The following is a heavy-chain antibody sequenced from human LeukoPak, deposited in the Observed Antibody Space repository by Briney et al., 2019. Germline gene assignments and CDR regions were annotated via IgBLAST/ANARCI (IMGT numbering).Heavy chain of an antibody. CDR2: LSSSGSYI. V-gene: IGHV3-21*01. Sequence: PGGPLILSCAASGFPFISYRMNGVRTAPRKGREWVSSLSSSGSYIYYADSMKGRFTISRDNAKNSPYLQMNSLRAEDTAVSYCAREGFIYGSTYYFDYRGQGTLVTVYS. CDR1: GFPFISYR. D-gene: IGHD4-17*01. J-gene: IGHJ4*02. CDR3: AREGFIYGSTYYFDY.